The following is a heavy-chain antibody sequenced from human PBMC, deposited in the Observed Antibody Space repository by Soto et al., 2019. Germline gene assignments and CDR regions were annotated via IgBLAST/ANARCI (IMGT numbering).Heavy chain of an antibody. V-gene: IGHV4-59*08. CDR2: IYSSGTT. CDR1: DGSISGLY. D-gene: IGHD2-2*01. J-gene: IGHJ6*03. CDR3: ARLRNQHFMDA. Sequence: QVQLQESGPGLVRPSETLSLTCSVSDGSISGLYWTWVRQPPGKGLEWIGWIYSSGTTNYNPSLKSRVTISVDTSKNQFSLKLSSVTAADTAIYYCARLRNQHFMDAWGKGTTVAVSS.